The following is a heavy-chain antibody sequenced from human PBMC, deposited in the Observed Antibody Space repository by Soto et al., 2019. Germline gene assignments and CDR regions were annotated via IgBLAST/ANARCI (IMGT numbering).Heavy chain of an antibody. V-gene: IGHV4-4*07. CDR3: ARDRRGTSWYLDY. CDR1: GGSISNYY. Sequence: SETLSLTCSVSGGSISNYYWSWIRQPAGRELEWIGRIYTTGSSNYNPSLKSRVTMSIDTSKNQFSLRLRSVTAADTAVYYCARDRRGTSWYLDYWRQGSQVTVSS. J-gene: IGHJ4*02. CDR2: IYTTGSS. D-gene: IGHD6-13*01.